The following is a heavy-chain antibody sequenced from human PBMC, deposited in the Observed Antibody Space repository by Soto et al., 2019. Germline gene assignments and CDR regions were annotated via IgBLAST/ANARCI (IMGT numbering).Heavy chain of an antibody. J-gene: IGHJ6*02. CDR1: GGTFSSYA. CDR3: ARGVIVVVPAARPYYYYGMDV. CDR2: IIPIFGTA. Sequence: SVKVSCKASGGTFSSYAISWVRQAPGQGLEWMGGIIPIFGTANYAQKFQGRVTITADESTSTAYMELSSLRSEDTAVYYCARGVIVVVPAARPYYYYGMDVWGQGTTVTVSS. D-gene: IGHD2-2*01. V-gene: IGHV1-69*13.